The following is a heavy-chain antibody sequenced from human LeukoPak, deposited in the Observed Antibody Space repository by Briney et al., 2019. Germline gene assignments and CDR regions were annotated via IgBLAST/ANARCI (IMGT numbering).Heavy chain of an antibody. Sequence: GGSLRLSCAASGFTFSSYAMNWVRQAPGKGLEGVSGTGSTGVSTFYADAVKGRFTVSGDNSKNTLSLQMNSLRAEDTAVYYCAKDPGVVPAHYFDYWGQGTLVTVSS. D-gene: IGHD2-2*01. CDR1: GFTFSSYA. J-gene: IGHJ4*02. CDR2: TGSTGVST. CDR3: AKDPGVVPAHYFDY. V-gene: IGHV3-23*01.